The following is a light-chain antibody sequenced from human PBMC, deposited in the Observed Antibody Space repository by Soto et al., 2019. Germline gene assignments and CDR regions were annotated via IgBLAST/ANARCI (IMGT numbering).Light chain of an antibody. CDR2: AAS. J-gene: IGKJ5*01. CDR1: QGISTS. V-gene: IGKV1-39*01. Sequence: DIQITQSPSSLSASVGDRVTITCRASQGISTSLNWYQQQPGKAPKLLIYAASSLQSEVPSRFSGSGSGTDFTLTITSLQPEDFATYYRQQSYGTPITFGQGTRLEIK. CDR3: QQSYGTPIT.